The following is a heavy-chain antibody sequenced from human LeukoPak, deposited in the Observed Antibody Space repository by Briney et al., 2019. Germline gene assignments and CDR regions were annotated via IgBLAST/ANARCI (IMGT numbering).Heavy chain of an antibody. V-gene: IGHV4-59*08. CDR3: ARKGVWSNDAFDI. Sequence: KTSETLSLTCTVSGGSISSYYWNWIRQPPGKGLEWIGYIYYSGSTNYNPSLKSRVTISVDTSKNQFSLKLSSVTAADTAVYYCARKGVWSNDAFDIWGQGTMVTVSS. CDR2: IYYSGST. J-gene: IGHJ3*02. D-gene: IGHD2-8*02. CDR1: GGSISSYY.